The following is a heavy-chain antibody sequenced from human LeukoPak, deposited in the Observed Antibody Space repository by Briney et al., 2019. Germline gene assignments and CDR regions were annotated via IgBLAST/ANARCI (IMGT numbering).Heavy chain of an antibody. Sequence: GGSLRLSCAASGFTFSNAWISWVRQAPGKGLEWVGRIKSKTDGGTTDYAAPVKGRFTISRDDSKNTLYLQMNSLKTEDTAVYYCHPATTKGGWFDPWGQGTLVTVSS. J-gene: IGHJ5*02. V-gene: IGHV3-15*01. CDR3: HPATTKGGWFDP. CDR2: IKSKTDGGTT. D-gene: IGHD2-8*01. CDR1: GFTFSNAW.